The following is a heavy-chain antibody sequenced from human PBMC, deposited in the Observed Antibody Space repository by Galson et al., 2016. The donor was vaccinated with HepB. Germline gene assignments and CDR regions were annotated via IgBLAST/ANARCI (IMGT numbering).Heavy chain of an antibody. D-gene: IGHD7-27*01. CDR2: TYYRSKWYN. J-gene: IGHJ5*02. CDR1: GDSVSSNSAT. V-gene: IGHV6-1*01. CDR3: ARGLGKPFDP. Sequence: CAISGDSVSSNSATWNWIRQSPSRGLEWLGRTYYRSKWYNDYAVSVKSRITINPDTSKNQFSLKLSSVTTADTAMYYCARGLGKPFDPWGQGTLLTVAS.